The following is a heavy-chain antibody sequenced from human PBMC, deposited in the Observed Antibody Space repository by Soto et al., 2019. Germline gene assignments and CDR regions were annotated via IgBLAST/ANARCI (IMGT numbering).Heavy chain of an antibody. D-gene: IGHD2-8*02. CDR1: VYTFSSYA. V-gene: IGHV1-3*01. J-gene: IGHJ4*02. CDR2: INAGYGNT. CDR3: ARDTXDGTFEK. Sequence: AAVKCYFKASVYTFSSYAMHWLRQAPLQMLEWTVWINAGYGNTKSSQNFQDRVTISRDTSASTPYMELTSLRSEDTAVYYCARDTXDGTFEKWGQGRLVNVSS.